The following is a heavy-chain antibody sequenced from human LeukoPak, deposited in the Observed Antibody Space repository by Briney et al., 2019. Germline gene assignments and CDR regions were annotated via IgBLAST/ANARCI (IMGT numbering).Heavy chain of an antibody. CDR2: IWYDGSNK. J-gene: IGHJ4*02. Sequence: GGSLRLSCAASGFTFSSYAMSWARQAPGKGLEWVAVIWYDGSNKYYADSVKGRFTISRDNSKNTLYLQMNSLRAEDTAVYYCAKVASYDSSGYYDYWDQGTLVTVSS. CDR1: GFTFSSYA. CDR3: AKVASYDSSGYYDY. V-gene: IGHV3-33*06. D-gene: IGHD3-22*01.